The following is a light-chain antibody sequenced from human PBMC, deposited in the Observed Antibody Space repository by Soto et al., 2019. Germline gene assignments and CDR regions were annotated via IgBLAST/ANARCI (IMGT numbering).Light chain of an antibody. V-gene: IGKV1-5*01. Sequence: DIQMTQSPSTLSASVGDSVTITCRASQSIRSWLAWYQQKPGKAPKRLIYDATSLQGGVPSRFSGSGYGAEFTLSISSLQPDDFATYYCQQYNTYSPWTFGQGTKVEI. CDR3: QQYNTYSPWT. CDR2: DAT. CDR1: QSIRSW. J-gene: IGKJ1*01.